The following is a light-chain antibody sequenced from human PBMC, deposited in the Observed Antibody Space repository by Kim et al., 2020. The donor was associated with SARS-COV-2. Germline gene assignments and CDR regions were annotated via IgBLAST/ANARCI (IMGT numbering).Light chain of an antibody. CDR2: GAS. Sequence: PPGERATLPCRASQSVSSSYLAWYQQKPGQAPRLLIYGASSRATGIPDRFSGSGSGTDFTLTISRLEPEDFAVYYCQQYGSSRTTFGQGTKVDIK. CDR1: QSVSSSY. V-gene: IGKV3-20*01. J-gene: IGKJ1*01. CDR3: QQYGSSRTT.